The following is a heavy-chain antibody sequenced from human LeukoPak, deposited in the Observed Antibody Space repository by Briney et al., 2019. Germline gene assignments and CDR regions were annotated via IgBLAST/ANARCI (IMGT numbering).Heavy chain of an antibody. Sequence: PSETLCLTCSVSGGSISSYYWSWIRQPPGKGLEWIGYIYYSGSTNYNPSLKSRVTISVDTSKNQFSLKLSSVTAADTAVYYCARDGEYCSTNDSPRWFDPWGQGTLVTVSS. J-gene: IGHJ5*02. CDR3: ARDGEYCSTNDSPRWFDP. D-gene: IGHD2-2*01. V-gene: IGHV4-59*01. CDR2: IYYSGST. CDR1: GGSISSYY.